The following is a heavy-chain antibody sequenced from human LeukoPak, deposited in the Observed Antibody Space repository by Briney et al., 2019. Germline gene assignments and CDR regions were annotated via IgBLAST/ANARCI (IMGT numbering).Heavy chain of an antibody. CDR2: ISWNSGSI. J-gene: IGHJ5*02. CDR1: GFTFDDYA. CDR3: AKAGDSGSYFPYNWFDP. V-gene: IGHV3-9*01. Sequence: GRSLRLSCAASGFTFDDYAMHWVRQAPGKGLEWVSGISWNSGSIGYADSVKGRFTISRDNAKNSLYLQMNSLRAEDTALYYCAKAGDSGSYFPYNWFDPWGQGTLVTVYS. D-gene: IGHD3-10*01.